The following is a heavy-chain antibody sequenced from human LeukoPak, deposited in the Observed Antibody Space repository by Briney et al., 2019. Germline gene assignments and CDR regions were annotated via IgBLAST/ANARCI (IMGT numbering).Heavy chain of an antibody. V-gene: IGHV3-23*01. CDR2: IGGSGGST. CDR3: AKDRPFFEY. Sequence: GRSLRLSCAASGFTFSSYAMSWVSQAPGKGLEWVSAIGGSGGSTYYAGSVKGRFTISRDNSKNTLYLQMNSLRAEDTAVYYCAKDRPFFEYWGQGTLVTVSS. J-gene: IGHJ4*02. CDR1: GFTFSSYA.